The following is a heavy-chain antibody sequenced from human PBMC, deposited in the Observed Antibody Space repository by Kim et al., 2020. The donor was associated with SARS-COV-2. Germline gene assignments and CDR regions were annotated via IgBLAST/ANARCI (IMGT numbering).Heavy chain of an antibody. V-gene: IGHV1-18*01. CDR2: ISAYNGNT. Sequence: ASVKVSCKASGYTFTSYGISWVRQAPGQGLEWMGWISAYNGNTNYAQKLQGRVTMTTDTSTSTAYMELRSLRSDDTAAYYCARDPSVYDFWSGYDYWGQGTLVTVSS. CDR1: GYTFTSYG. J-gene: IGHJ4*02. CDR3: ARDPSVYDFWSGYDY. D-gene: IGHD3-3*01.